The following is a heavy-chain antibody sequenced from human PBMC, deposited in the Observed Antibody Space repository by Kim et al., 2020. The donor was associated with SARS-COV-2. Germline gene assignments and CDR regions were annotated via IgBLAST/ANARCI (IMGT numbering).Heavy chain of an antibody. V-gene: IGHV3-30-3*01. CDR3: ARDFGPTGDKWGLLWFGELYASGGMDV. D-gene: IGHD3-10*01. Sequence: GGSLRLSCAASGFTFSSYAMHWVRQAPGKGLEGVAVISYDGSNKYYADSVKGRFTISRDNSKNTLYLQMNSLRAEDTAVYYCARDFGPTGDKWGLLWFGELYASGGMDVWGQGTTVTVSS. CDR1: GFTFSSYA. J-gene: IGHJ6*02. CDR2: ISYDGSNK.